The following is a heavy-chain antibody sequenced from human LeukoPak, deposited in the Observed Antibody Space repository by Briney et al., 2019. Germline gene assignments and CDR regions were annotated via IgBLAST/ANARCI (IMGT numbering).Heavy chain of an antibody. CDR3: ARPYYYDSRIDP. J-gene: IGHJ5*02. Sequence: SQTLSLTCTVSGGSISSGDYYWSWIRQPPGKGPEWIAYMYHSGSTYYNPSLKSRVTMSADTSKNQLSLKLSSVTAADTAVYYCARPYYYDSRIDPWGQGILVTVSS. D-gene: IGHD3-22*01. CDR1: GGSISSGDYY. V-gene: IGHV4-30-4*01. CDR2: MYHSGST.